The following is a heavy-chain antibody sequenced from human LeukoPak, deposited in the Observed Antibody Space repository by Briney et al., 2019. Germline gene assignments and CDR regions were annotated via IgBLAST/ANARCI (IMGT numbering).Heavy chain of an antibody. V-gene: IGHV1-2*02. CDR1: GYTFTGYY. CDR2: INPNSGGT. CDR3: AREENSSGWYACAFDI. D-gene: IGHD6-19*01. J-gene: IGHJ3*02. Sequence: ASXKVSCKASGYTFTGYYMHWVRQAPGQGLEWMGWINPNSGGTNYAQKFQGRVTMTRDTSISTAYMELSRLRSDDTAVYYCAREENSSGWYACAFDIWGQGTMVTVSS.